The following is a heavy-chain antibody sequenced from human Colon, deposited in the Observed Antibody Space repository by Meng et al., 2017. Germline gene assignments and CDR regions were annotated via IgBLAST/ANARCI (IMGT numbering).Heavy chain of an antibody. CDR3: AGDGIARYSSGWTLGIDN. J-gene: IGHJ4*02. CDR2: IFRDGNT. V-gene: IGHV3-66*02. Sequence: GESLKISCAASGFNVISNYMHWARQAPGKGLEWGSVIFRDGNTYYGDSVKGRFSISRDESKNTLYLQMNSLRAEVTAVYYGAGDGIARYSSGWTLGIDNWGQATKATVSS. D-gene: IGHD6-19*01. CDR1: GFNVISNY.